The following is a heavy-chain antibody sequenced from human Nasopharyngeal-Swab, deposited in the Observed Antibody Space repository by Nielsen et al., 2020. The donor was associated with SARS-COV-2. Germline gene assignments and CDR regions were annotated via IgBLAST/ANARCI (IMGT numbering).Heavy chain of an antibody. CDR1: GGSISSYY. V-gene: IGHV4-59*01. J-gene: IGHJ4*02. Sequence: SETLSLTCTVSGGSISSYYWSWIRQPPGKGLEWIGYIYYSGSTNYNPSLKSRVTISVDTSKNQFSLKLSSVTAADTAVYYCAGYRSIAVGGVDYWGQGTLVTVSS. CDR3: AGYRSIAVGGVDY. CDR2: IYYSGST. D-gene: IGHD6-19*01.